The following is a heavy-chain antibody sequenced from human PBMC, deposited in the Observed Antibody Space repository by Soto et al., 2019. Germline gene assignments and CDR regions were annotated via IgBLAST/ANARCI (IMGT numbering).Heavy chain of an antibody. Sequence: QSGGSLRLSFVVSGLTFRDYGFHGVGQAPGKGLDWVGAISYEGSFVYYADPVRARFTISRDNSRNTLDLQMNTLRHEDTAVYYCAKERGRNRNFAMDVWGQGTSVTVSS. CDR2: ISYEGSFV. D-gene: IGHD1-1*01. J-gene: IGHJ6*02. V-gene: IGHV3-30*18. CDR1: GLTFRDYG. CDR3: AKERGRNRNFAMDV.